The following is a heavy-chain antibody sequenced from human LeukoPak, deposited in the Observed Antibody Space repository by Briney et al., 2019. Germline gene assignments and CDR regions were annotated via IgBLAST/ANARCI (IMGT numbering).Heavy chain of an antibody. D-gene: IGHD2-15*01. V-gene: IGHV3-23*01. CDR2: INNSGDRR. CDR3: ARGWYYFDY. J-gene: IGHJ4*02. CDR1: GFIFSNYA. Sequence: GGSLRLSFPASGFIFSNYAMSWVRQAPGKGLEWVSGINNSGDRRFYADSVKGRFTISRDNSKNTLYLQMNSLRAEDTAVYYCARGWYYFDYWGQGTRVTVSS.